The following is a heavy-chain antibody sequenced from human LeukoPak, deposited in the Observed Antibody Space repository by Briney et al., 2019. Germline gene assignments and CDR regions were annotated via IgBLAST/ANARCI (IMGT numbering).Heavy chain of an antibody. Sequence: GGSLRLSCAASGFTFSSYWMSWVRQAPGKGLEWVANIKQDGSEKYYVDSVKGRFTISRDNAKNSLYLQMNSLRAEDTAVYYCARGDGVATMAFSGYYYYMDVWGKGTTVTVSS. CDR3: ARGDGVATMAFSGYYYYMDV. CDR1: GFTFSSYW. D-gene: IGHD5-12*01. CDR2: IKQDGSEK. V-gene: IGHV3-7*01. J-gene: IGHJ6*03.